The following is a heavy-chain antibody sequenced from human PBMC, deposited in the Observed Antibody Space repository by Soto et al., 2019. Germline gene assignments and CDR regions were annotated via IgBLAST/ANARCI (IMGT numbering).Heavy chain of an antibody. CDR3: ARALVTTPPRTFDY. V-gene: IGHV3-66*01. D-gene: IGHD2-21*02. CDR2: IHSGGNT. CDR1: GLTLSRPF. J-gene: IGHJ4*02. Sequence: EVQLVESGGGLVQPGGSLKLSWPVSGLTLSRPFMIWVRQATGKGLEWVAVIHSGGNTFYGDSVKGRFTISRDNSKNMVYLQMTGLRGDDTAVYFCARALVTTPPRTFDYWGQGTLVTVSS.